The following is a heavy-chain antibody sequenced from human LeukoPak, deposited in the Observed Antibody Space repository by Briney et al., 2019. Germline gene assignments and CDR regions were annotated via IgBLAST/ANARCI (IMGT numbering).Heavy chain of an antibody. Sequence: SETLSLTCTVSGGSISSYYWSWIRQPPGKGLEWIGSICYSGSTNYNPSLKSRVTISVDTPKNQFSLKLSSVTAADTAVYYCAREGFWSGSFDYWGRGTLVTVSS. CDR3: AREGFWSGSFDY. CDR2: ICYSGST. D-gene: IGHD3-3*01. J-gene: IGHJ4*02. CDR1: GGSISSYY. V-gene: IGHV4-59*01.